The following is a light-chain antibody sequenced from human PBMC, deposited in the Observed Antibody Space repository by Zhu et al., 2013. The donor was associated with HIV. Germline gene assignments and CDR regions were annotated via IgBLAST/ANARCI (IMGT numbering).Light chain of an antibody. J-gene: IGKJ4*01. Sequence: DIVMTQSPDSLTVSLGERATINCKSSQSVLYSSNGNNYLAWYQQKPGQPPKLLISWASTRESGVPDRFSGSGSGTDFTLTISSLQPEDVALYYCQQYYTTPLTFGGGTKVDIE. CDR1: QSVLYSSNGNNY. CDR3: QQYYTTPLT. V-gene: IGKV4-1*01. CDR2: WAS.